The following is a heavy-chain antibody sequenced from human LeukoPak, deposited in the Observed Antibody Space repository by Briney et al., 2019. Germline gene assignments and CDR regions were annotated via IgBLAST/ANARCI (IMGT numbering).Heavy chain of an antibody. CDR3: ARDLTTNDDY. D-gene: IGHD1-26*01. J-gene: IGHJ4*02. CDR2: ISSSGSTI. Sequence: PGGSLRLSCAASGFTFSSYSLNWVRQAPGKGLEWVSYISSSGSTIYYADSVKGRFTISRDNAKNSLYLQMNSLRAEDTAVYYCARDLTTNDDYWGQGTLVTVSS. CDR1: GFTFSSYS. V-gene: IGHV3-48*04.